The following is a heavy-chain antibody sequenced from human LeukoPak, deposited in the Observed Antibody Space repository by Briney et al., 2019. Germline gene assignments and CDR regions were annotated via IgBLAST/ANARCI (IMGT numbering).Heavy chain of an antibody. J-gene: IGHJ4*02. D-gene: IGHD3-22*01. CDR3: ARDSGYCDNINCHHFDY. Sequence: GGSLRLSCAASGFTFSTYEMNWVRQAPGKGREWLSYISERGASIYYAVSVKGRFTISRDNAKNSLYLQMNSLRGEDTAVYYCARDSGYCDNINCHHFDYWGQGTLVTVSS. CDR2: ISERGASI. CDR1: GFTFSTYE. V-gene: IGHV3-48*03.